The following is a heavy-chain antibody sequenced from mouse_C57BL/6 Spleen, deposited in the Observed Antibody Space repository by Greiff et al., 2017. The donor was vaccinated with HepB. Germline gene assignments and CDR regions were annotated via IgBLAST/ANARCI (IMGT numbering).Heavy chain of an antibody. CDR3: TRDGHYYGSEAWFAY. J-gene: IGHJ3*01. CDR1: GFTFSSYA. Sequence: EVKLVESGEGLVKPGGSLKLSCAASGFTFSSYAMSWVRQTPEKRLEWVAYISSGGDYIYYADTVKGRFTISRDNARNTLYLQMSSLKSEDTAMYYCTRDGHYYGSEAWFAYWGQGTLVTVSA. D-gene: IGHD1-1*01. V-gene: IGHV5-9-1*02. CDR2: ISSGGDYI.